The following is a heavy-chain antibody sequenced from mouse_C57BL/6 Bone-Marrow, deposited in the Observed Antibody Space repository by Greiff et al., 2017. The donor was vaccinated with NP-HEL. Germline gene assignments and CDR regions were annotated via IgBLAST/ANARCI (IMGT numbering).Heavy chain of an antibody. CDR3: TVYYGSLYFDY. J-gene: IGHJ2*01. V-gene: IGHV1-5*01. D-gene: IGHD1-1*01. Sequence: VQLQQSGTVLARPGASVKMSCKTSGYTFTSYWMHWVKQRPGQGLEWIGAIYPGNSDTSYNQKFKGKAKLTAVTSASTAYMELSSLTNEDSAVYYCTVYYGSLYFDYWGQGTTLTVSS. CDR1: GYTFTSYW. CDR2: IYPGNSDT.